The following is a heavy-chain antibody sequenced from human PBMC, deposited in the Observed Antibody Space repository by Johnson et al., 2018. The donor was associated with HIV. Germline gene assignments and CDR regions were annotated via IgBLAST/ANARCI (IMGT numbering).Heavy chain of an antibody. CDR3: ARRAHDAFDI. Sequence: SSDGGSSYSANSVKGRFTISRDNSKNTLFLQMGSLRAEDMAVYYCARRAHDAFDIWGQGTMVTVSS. CDR2: SSDGGSS. J-gene: IGHJ3*02. V-gene: IGHV3-64*01.